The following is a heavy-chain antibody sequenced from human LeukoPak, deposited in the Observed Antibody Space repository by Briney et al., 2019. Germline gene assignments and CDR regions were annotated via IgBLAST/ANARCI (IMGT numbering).Heavy chain of an antibody. D-gene: IGHD3-10*01. Sequence: GGSLRLSCAASGFTFSNAWMSWVRQAPGKGLEWVGRIKNKADGGTTDYAAPVKGRFTISRDDSKNTLCLQMNSLKTEDTALYYCTAYYYGSGSNYNDYWGQGTLVTVSS. V-gene: IGHV3-15*01. CDR2: IKNKADGGTT. CDR1: GFTFSNAW. J-gene: IGHJ4*02. CDR3: TAYYYGSGSNYNDY.